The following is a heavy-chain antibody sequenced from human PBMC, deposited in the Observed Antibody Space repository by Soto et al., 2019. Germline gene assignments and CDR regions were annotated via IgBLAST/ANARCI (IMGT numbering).Heavy chain of an antibody. Sequence: QVQLQQWGAGLLKPSETLSLTCAVYGGSLSGYYWTWIRQPPGQGLECIGEINHSGSTNYNPSLKMRATITVDTTKHQSSLTLSSVTASDTGVYYCARSRAYDYVWGSYRPASFDDRGQGTLVTVSS. CDR2: INHSGST. CDR3: ARSRAYDYVWGSYRPASFDD. V-gene: IGHV4-34*01. J-gene: IGHJ4*02. CDR1: GGSLSGYY. D-gene: IGHD3-16*02.